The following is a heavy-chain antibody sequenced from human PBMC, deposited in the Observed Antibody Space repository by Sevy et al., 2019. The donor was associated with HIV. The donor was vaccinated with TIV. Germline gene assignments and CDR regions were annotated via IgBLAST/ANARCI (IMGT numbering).Heavy chain of an antibody. J-gene: IGHJ4*02. CDR2: IKEDGSDK. V-gene: IGHV3-7*01. CDR3: AHETFGRFQS. D-gene: IGHD3-16*01. Sequence: GGSLRLSCAASGFTFSANWMNWVRQAPGKGLEWVANIKEDGSDKHYVDSVEGRFTISRDNAKNLLFLEMNSLRVEDMAVYYCAHETFGRFQSWGQGTLVTVSS. CDR1: GFTFSANW.